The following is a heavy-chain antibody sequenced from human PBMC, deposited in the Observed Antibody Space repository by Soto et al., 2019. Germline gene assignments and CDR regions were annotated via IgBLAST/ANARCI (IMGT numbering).Heavy chain of an antibody. CDR2: IYPGDSDT. D-gene: IGHD1-1*01. CDR3: ASLSRLEPRSAFDY. Sequence: GESLKISCRGSGYIFTNYWIGWVRQMPGKGLEWMGIIYPGDSDTKYSPSFQGQVTISADKSINTAYLQWSSLKASDTAMYYCASLSRLEPRSAFDYWGQGTLVTVSS. V-gene: IGHV5-51*01. J-gene: IGHJ4*02. CDR1: GYIFTNYW.